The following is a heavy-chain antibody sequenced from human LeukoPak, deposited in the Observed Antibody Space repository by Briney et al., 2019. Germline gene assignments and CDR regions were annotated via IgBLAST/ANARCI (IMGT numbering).Heavy chain of an antibody. D-gene: IGHD6-19*01. CDR3: ARVSVAGVLIFYFDY. CDR1: GFTFSSYW. Sequence: PGGSLRLSCAASGFTFSSYWMHWVRQAPGKGLVWVSRINSDGSSTSYADSVKGRFTISRDNAKNTLYLQMNSLRAEDTAMYYCARVSVAGVLIFYFDYWGQGTLVTVSS. CDR2: INSDGSST. J-gene: IGHJ4*02. V-gene: IGHV3-74*01.